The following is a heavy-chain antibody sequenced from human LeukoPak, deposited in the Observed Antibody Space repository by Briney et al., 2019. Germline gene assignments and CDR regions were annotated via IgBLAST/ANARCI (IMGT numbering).Heavy chain of an antibody. D-gene: IGHD6-13*01. V-gene: IGHV1-46*01. Sequence: ASVEVSCKGSGYTFSSKYLHWVRQAPGHGLEWMGIINPNNNAATYAQKFKGRVTMTADISTNTVYMEVSSLRSEDTAVYFCAREHSDSALDYWSQGTLVTVSS. CDR2: INPNNNAA. CDR1: GYTFSSKY. J-gene: IGHJ4*02. CDR3: AREHSDSALDY.